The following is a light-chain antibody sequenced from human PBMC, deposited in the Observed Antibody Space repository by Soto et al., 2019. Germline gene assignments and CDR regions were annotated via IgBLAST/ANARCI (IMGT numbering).Light chain of an antibody. CDR3: QSYDSSLSRYV. Sequence: QSVLTQPPSVSGAPGQMVTISCTGGSSNVGAGYDVHWYQQLPGTAPKLLIYTNTNRPSGVPDRFSGSKSGTSASLAITGLQAEDEADYYCQSYDSSLSRYVFGAGTKVTVL. J-gene: IGLJ1*01. CDR2: TNT. V-gene: IGLV1-40*01. CDR1: SSNVGAGYD.